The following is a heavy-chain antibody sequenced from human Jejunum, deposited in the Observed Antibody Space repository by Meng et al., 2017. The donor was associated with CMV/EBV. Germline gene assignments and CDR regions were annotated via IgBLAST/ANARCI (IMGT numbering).Heavy chain of an antibody. D-gene: IGHD4-11*01. CDR1: GFTFSGFA. J-gene: IGHJ4*02. CDR2: ISGSGGTT. CDR3: AKEDYSNDFDY. Sequence: CAASGFTFSGFALSWVRQAPGKGLEWVSTISGSGGTTYYADSVKGRFTISRDNSKNTLYLQMNSLRAEDTAVYYCAKEDYSNDFDYWGQGTLVTVSS. V-gene: IGHV3-23*01.